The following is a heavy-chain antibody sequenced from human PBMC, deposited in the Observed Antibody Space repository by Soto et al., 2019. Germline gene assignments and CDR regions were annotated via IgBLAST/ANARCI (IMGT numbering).Heavy chain of an antibody. D-gene: IGHD3-22*01. CDR3: TRDYDISDNLPGF. CDR1: GFLFTDYY. Sequence: QVQLVESGGGLVQPGGSLRLSCVASGFLFTDYYMTWVRQAPGKGLEWISSISISSDVIYYADSVKGRFTISRDNAKRSVFLEMSSLSAEDTAFYYCTRDYDISDNLPGFWGQGTLVTVSS. J-gene: IGHJ4*02. CDR2: ISISSDVI. V-gene: IGHV3-11*01.